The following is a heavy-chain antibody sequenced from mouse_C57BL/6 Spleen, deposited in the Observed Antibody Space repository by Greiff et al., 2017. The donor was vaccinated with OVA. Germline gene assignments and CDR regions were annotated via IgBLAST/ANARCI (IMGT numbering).Heavy chain of an antibody. Sequence: QVQLQQSGPELVKPGASVKLSCKASGYTFTSYDINWVKQRPGQGLEWIGWIYPRDGSTKYNEKFKGKATLNVDTSSSTAYMELHSLTSEDSAVYDCARSGGYYSNYDAMDDWGQGTSGTVSA. CDR2: IYPRDGST. V-gene: IGHV1-85*01. D-gene: IGHD2-5*01. CDR3: ARSGGYYSNYDAMDD. J-gene: IGHJ4*01. CDR1: GYTFTSYD.